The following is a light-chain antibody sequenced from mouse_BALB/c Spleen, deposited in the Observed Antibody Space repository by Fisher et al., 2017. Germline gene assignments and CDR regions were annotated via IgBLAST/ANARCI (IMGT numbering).Light chain of an antibody. Sequence: IVLTQSPAIMSASLGERVTMTCTASSSVSSSYLHWYQQKPGSSPKLWIYRTSNLASGVPVRFSGSGSGTSYSLTISRMEAEDAATYYCQQWSSNPLTFGGGTKLEIK. CDR1: SSVSSSY. CDR2: RTS. V-gene: IGKV4-74*01. CDR3: QQWSSNPLT. J-gene: IGKJ1*01.